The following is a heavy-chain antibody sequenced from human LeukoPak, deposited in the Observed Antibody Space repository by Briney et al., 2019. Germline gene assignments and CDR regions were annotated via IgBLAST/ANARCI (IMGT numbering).Heavy chain of an antibody. CDR3: ARCGWSHYESSGYYWFYFDY. V-gene: IGHV4-4*09. Sequence: SETLSLTCTVSLGSLSSYYRSWIRQPPGKGLEWIGYIYTSGSTNYNPSLKSRVTISVDTSKNQFSLKLSSVTAAGTAVYYCARCGWSHYESSGYYWFYFDYWGQGTLVTVSS. D-gene: IGHD3-22*01. CDR1: LGSLSSYY. J-gene: IGHJ4*02. CDR2: IYTSGST.